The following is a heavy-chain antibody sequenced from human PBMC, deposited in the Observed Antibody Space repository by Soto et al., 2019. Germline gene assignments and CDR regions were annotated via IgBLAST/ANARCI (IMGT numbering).Heavy chain of an antibody. Sequence: QVQLVESGGGVVQPGRSLRLSCAASGFTFSSYGMHWVRQAPGKGLEWVAVISYDGSNKYFADSVKGRFTISRDNSKNTLYLLMHSLRDEDTAVYYCAKDRDYGDYLSYFDYWAHGTLVTVSS. CDR1: GFTFSSYG. J-gene: IGHJ4*01. V-gene: IGHV3-30*18. CDR2: ISYDGSNK. CDR3: AKDRDYGDYLSYFDY. D-gene: IGHD4-17*01.